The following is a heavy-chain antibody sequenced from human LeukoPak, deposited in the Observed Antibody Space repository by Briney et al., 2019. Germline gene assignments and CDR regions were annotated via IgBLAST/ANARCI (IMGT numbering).Heavy chain of an antibody. CDR1: GFTFSNAW. Sequence: GGSLRLSCAASGFTFSNAWMSWVRQAPGKGLEWVGRMKSKTDGGTTDYAAPVKGRFTISRDDSKNTLYLQMNSLKTEDTAVYYCTTDHTMIDAFDIWGQGTMVTVSS. CDR3: TTDHTMIDAFDI. J-gene: IGHJ3*02. D-gene: IGHD3-22*01. CDR2: MKSKTDGGTT. V-gene: IGHV3-15*01.